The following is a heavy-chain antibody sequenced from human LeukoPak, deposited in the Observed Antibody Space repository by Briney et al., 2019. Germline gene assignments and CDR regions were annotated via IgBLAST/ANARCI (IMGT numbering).Heavy chain of an antibody. V-gene: IGHV1-18*01. CDR2: ISAYNGNT. Sequence: GASVKVSCKASGYTFTSYGISWARQAPGQGLEWMGWISAYNGNTNYAQKLQGRVTMTTDTSTSTAYMELRSLRSDDTAVYYCARDREEFNCGGDCYSSGWFDPWGQGTLVTVSS. CDR1: GYTFTSYG. D-gene: IGHD2-21*01. CDR3: ARDREEFNCGGDCYSSGWFDP. J-gene: IGHJ5*02.